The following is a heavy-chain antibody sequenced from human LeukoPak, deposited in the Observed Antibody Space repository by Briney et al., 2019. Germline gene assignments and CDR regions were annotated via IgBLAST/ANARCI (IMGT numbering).Heavy chain of an antibody. CDR3: ARDRYCSSTSCYGGLDP. CDR2: IYYSGST. J-gene: IGHJ5*02. V-gene: IGHV4-59*01. CDR1: GGSISSYH. D-gene: IGHD2-2*01. Sequence: PSETLSLTCTVSGGSISSYHWSWIRQPPGKGLEWIGYIYYSGSTNYNPSLKSRVTISVDTSKNQFSLKLSSVTAADTAVYYCARDRYCSSTSCYGGLDPGGQGTLVTVSS.